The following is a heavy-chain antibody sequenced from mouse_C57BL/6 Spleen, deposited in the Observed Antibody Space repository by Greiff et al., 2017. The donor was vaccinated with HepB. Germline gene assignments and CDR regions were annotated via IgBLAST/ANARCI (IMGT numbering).Heavy chain of an antibody. Sequence: QVQLQQSGAELVRPGASVTLSCKASGYTFTDYEMHWVKQTPVHGLEWIGAIDPETGGTAYNQKFKGKAILTADKSSSTAYMELRSLTSEDSAVYYCTRGFLGGFDYWGQGTTLTVSS. V-gene: IGHV1-15*01. CDR1: GYTFTDYE. J-gene: IGHJ2*01. CDR2: IDPETGGT. CDR3: TRGFLGGFDY.